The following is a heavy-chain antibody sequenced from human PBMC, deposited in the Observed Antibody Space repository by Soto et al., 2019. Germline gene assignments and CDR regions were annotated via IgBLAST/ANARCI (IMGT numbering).Heavy chain of an antibody. V-gene: IGHV1-18*01. D-gene: IGHD1-26*01. J-gene: IGHJ4*02. Sequence: GASVKVSCKASGYTFTSYGISWVRQAPGQGLEWMGWISAHNGNTNHAQKLQGRVTTTTDTSTSTAYMELRSLRSDDTAVYYCARDAAVGLFDYWGQGTLVTVSS. CDR3: ARDAAVGLFDY. CDR1: GYTFTSYG. CDR2: ISAHNGNT.